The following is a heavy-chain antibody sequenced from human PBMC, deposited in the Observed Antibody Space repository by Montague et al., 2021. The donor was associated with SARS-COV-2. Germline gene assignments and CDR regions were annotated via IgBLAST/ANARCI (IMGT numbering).Heavy chain of an antibody. CDR3: ARGCLSYFGAGSHCYGMDV. CDR2: ISDSGST. CDR1: GTSITSYY. Sequence: SETLSPTCSVSGTSITSYYWNWIRQPPGKGLEWIGYISDSGSTXXXPSXXXRVTMSVDTSKNQMSLKLTSVTAADTAVYYCARGCLSYFGAGSHCYGMDVWGQGTTVTVSS. V-gene: IGHV4-59*01. D-gene: IGHD3-10*01. J-gene: IGHJ6*02.